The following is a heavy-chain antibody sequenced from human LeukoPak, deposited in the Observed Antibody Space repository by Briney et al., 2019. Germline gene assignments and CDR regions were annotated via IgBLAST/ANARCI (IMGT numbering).Heavy chain of an antibody. D-gene: IGHD2-15*01. Sequence: GGSLRLSCAASGFTFSSYAMSGGRQAPGKGVEWVSAISGSGGSTSYADSVKGRFTISRDNPNNSLFLQMNSLTAEDTAIYSCARPRLEYCSGGSCFDAFDIWGQGTMVTVSS. CDR2: ISGSGGST. CDR3: ARPRLEYCSGGSCFDAFDI. J-gene: IGHJ3*02. V-gene: IGHV3-23*01. CDR1: GFTFSSYA.